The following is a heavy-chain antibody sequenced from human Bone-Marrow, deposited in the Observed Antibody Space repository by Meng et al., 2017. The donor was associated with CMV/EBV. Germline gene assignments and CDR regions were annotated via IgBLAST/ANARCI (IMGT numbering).Heavy chain of an antibody. V-gene: IGHV1-69*04. CDR3: VRDEGKMSFDY. CDR2: IIPILGIT. J-gene: IGHJ4*02. CDR1: GGTFSSYS. Sequence: SVKVSCKASGGTFSSYSISWVRQAPGQGLEWMGRIIPILGITNQAQKFQGRVTITADKSTSTAYMELSSLRSEDTAVYYCVRDEGKMSFDYWGQGTLVTVSS.